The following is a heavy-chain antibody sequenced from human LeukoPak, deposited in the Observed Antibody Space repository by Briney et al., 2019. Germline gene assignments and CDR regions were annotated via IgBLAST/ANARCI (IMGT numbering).Heavy chain of an antibody. CDR3: AKEYTGTFSPFPSYFDN. J-gene: IGHJ4*02. CDR1: GFTFSTYA. Sequence: PGGSLRLSCAASGFTFSTYAMNWVRQAPGKGVEWVSAITGSGGRTYYADSVKGRFTISRDNSKNTLYLQMNSLRAEDTAIYYCAKEYTGTFSPFPSYFDNWGQGTLVTVSS. CDR2: ITGSGGRT. V-gene: IGHV3-23*01. D-gene: IGHD1-26*01.